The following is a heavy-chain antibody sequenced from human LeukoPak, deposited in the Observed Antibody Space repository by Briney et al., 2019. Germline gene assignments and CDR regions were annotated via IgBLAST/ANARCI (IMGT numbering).Heavy chain of an antibody. V-gene: IGHV3-21*01. Sequence: GGSLRLSCAASGFTLSTYTMNWVRQAPGKGLEWVSSISSSSRYTYYADSMNGRFTISRDNAKNSLYLQMNTLRAEDTAVYYCARDNIENYYYYGMDVWGQGTTVTVSS. CDR3: ARDNIENYYYYGMDV. CDR2: ISSSSRYT. J-gene: IGHJ6*02. CDR1: GFTLSTYT.